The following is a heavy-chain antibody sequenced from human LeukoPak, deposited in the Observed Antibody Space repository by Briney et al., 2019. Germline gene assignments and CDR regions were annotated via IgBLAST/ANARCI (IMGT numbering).Heavy chain of an antibody. V-gene: IGHV3-23*01. CDR2: SGHSDGTT. J-gene: IGHJ5*01. Sequence: GGSLRLSCAASGFTFSSYAMNWVRQAPGKGLEWVSSGHSDGTTYYADSVKGRFTISRDNSRNTLSLQMNSLRAEDTAVYYCAKGSRIAARPTIWFDSWGQGTLVTVSS. D-gene: IGHD6-6*01. CDR3: AKGSRIAARPTIWFDS. CDR1: GFTFSSYA.